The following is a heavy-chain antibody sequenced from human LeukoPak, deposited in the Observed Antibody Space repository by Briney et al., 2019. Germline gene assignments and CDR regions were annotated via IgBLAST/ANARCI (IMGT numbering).Heavy chain of an antibody. CDR1: GGSFSGYY. CDR2: INHSGST. J-gene: IGHJ4*02. CDR3: ARTLWFGELTNFDY. Sequence: SETLSLTCAVYGGSFSGYYWSWIRQPPGKGLEWIGEINHSGSTNYNPSLKSRVTISVDTSKNQFSLKLSSVTAADTAVYYCARTLWFGELTNFDYWGQGTLVTVSS. V-gene: IGHV4-34*01. D-gene: IGHD3-10*01.